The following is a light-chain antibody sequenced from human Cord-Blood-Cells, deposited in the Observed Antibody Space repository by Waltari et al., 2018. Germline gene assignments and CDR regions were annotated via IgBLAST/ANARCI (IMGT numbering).Light chain of an antibody. CDR2: EDS. Sequence: SYELTQPPSVSVSPGQTARITCPGDALPKQYASWYQQKSGQAPFLVIYEDSKRPSGIPERFSGSSSGTMATLTISGAQVEDEADYYCYSTDSSGNHWVFGGGTKLTVL. V-gene: IGLV3-10*01. J-gene: IGLJ3*02. CDR1: ALPKQY. CDR3: YSTDSSGNHWV.